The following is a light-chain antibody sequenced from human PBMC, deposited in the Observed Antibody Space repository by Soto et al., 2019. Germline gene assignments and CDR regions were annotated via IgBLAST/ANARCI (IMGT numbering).Light chain of an antibody. CDR1: ENVRTF. CDR2: GAS. Sequence: VLTQSPAPLSLSPGERATLSCRASENVRTFVDWYQQKPGQAPRLLIYGASNRATDIPARFSGSGSGTDFTLTISRLEPEDFAVYYCQQYSSSRTFGQGTKVDI. V-gene: IGKV3-20*01. CDR3: QQYSSSRT. J-gene: IGKJ1*01.